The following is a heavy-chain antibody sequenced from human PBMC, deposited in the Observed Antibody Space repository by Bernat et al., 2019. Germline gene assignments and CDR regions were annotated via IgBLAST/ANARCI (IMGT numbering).Heavy chain of an antibody. D-gene: IGHD3-10*01. Sequence: EVQLVESGGGLVQPGRSLRLSCAASGFTFDDYAMHWVRQAPGKGLEWVSGISWNSGSIGYADSVKGRFTISRDNAKNSLYLQMNSLRAEDTALYYCAKDTDHYGSGRTNAFDIWGQGTMVTVSS. CDR2: ISWNSGSI. CDR1: GFTFDDYA. V-gene: IGHV3-9*01. CDR3: AKDTDHYGSGRTNAFDI. J-gene: IGHJ3*02.